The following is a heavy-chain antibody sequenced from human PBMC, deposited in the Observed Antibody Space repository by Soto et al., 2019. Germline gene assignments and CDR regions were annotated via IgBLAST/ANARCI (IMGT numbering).Heavy chain of an antibody. D-gene: IGHD3-3*01. J-gene: IGHJ4*02. Sequence: EVQLVESGGGLVQPGGSLRLSCAASGFTFGNNWMSWVRQAPGKGLEWVANIKRDGSEKYYVDSVKGRFAISRENAKNTLYLKMNSLRADDTAVYYCASLEWESSGYADYWGQGTLVTVSS. CDR1: GFTFGNNW. CDR2: IKRDGSEK. CDR3: ASLEWESSGYADY. V-gene: IGHV3-7*03.